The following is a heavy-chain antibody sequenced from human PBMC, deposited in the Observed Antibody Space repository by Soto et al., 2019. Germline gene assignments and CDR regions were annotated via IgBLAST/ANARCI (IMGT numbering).Heavy chain of an antibody. CDR2: IYYSGST. CDR1: GGSISSSSYY. CDR3: ARFGYYDFWSGYYDAFDI. J-gene: IGHJ3*02. Sequence: KPSETLSLTCTVSGGSISSSSYYWGWIRQPPGKGLEWIGSIYYSGSTYYNPSLKSRVTISVDTSKNQFSLKLSSVTAADTAVYYCARFGYYDFWSGYYDAFDIWGQGTMVTVSS. D-gene: IGHD3-3*01. V-gene: IGHV4-39*01.